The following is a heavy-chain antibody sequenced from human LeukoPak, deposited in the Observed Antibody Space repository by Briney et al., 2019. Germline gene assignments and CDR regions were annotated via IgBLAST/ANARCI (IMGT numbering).Heavy chain of an antibody. J-gene: IGHJ6*03. CDR2: IYHSGS. V-gene: IGHV4-38-2*02. CDR3: ARDVVLIKPKPLLSHYYMDV. D-gene: IGHD3-22*01. CDR1: GYSINSGFY. Sequence: SETLSLTCTVSGYSINSGFYWGWIRQPPGKGLEWIGSIYHSGSKSSLKSRVTISVDTSKNQLSLKLTSVTAADTAVYYCARDVVLIKPKPLLSHYYMDVWGKGTTVTISS.